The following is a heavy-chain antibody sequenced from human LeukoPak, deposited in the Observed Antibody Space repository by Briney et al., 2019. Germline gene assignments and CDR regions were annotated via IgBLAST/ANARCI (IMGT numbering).Heavy chain of an antibody. D-gene: IGHD3-10*01. CDR2: ITNRGDST. CDR3: AKRYYYDSGSFDY. CDR1: GFTFSNYA. Sequence: GGSLRLSCAASGFTFSNYAMNWARQAPGKGLEWVSAITNRGDSTYYADSVKGRFTISRDNSKSTLYLQMNSLTAEDAAVYYCAKRYYYDSGSFDYWGQGTLVTVSS. V-gene: IGHV3-23*01. J-gene: IGHJ4*02.